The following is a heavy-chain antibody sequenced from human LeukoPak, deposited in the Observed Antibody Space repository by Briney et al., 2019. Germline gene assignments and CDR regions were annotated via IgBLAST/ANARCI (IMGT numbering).Heavy chain of an antibody. Sequence: SGGSLRLSCAASGFTFSNYWMSWVRQAPGKGLEWVANIKQDGSEKYYVDSVKGRFTISRDNAKNSLYLQMNSLRSEDTAVYYCARATRSSSSWGYYYYYMDVWGKGTTVTVSS. CDR3: ARATRSSSSWGYYYYYMDV. J-gene: IGHJ6*03. CDR1: GFTFSNYW. CDR2: IKQDGSEK. V-gene: IGHV3-7*01. D-gene: IGHD6-6*01.